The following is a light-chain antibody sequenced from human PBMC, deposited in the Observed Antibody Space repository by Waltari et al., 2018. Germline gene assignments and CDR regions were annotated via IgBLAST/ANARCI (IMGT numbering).Light chain of an antibody. CDR2: GNS. V-gene: IGLV1-40*01. CDR1: CSNIRAGYD. CDR3: QSYDSSLSVV. J-gene: IGLJ1*01. Sequence: QSVLTQPPSVSGAPGPRVTLSCTGSCSNIRAGYDVYWYQQLPGTAPKLLIYGNSNRPSGVPDRFSGSKSGTSASLAVTGLQAEDEADYYCQSYDSSLSVVFGTGTKVTVL.